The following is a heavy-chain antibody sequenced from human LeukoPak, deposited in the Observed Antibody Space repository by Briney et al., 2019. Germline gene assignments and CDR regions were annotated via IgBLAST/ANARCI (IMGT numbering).Heavy chain of an antibody. Sequence: PGESLKISCKGSGYTFTNYWIGWVRLMPGKGLEWMGIIWPSDSDTRYSPSFQGQVTISADKSISTAYLQWSSLKASDTAIYFCARRISGYYIDYWGQGTLVSVSS. CDR2: IWPSDSDT. J-gene: IGHJ4*02. V-gene: IGHV5-51*01. CDR1: GYTFTNYW. D-gene: IGHD1-26*01. CDR3: ARRISGYYIDY.